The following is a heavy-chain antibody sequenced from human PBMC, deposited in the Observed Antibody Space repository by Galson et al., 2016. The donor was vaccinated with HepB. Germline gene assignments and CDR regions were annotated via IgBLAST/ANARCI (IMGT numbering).Heavy chain of an antibody. V-gene: IGHV3-74*01. J-gene: IGHJ4*02. CDR1: GFTFNSYW. CDR3: ARGAREFEY. Sequence: SLRLSCAASGFTFNSYWMHWVRQAPGKGLVWVSRISSDGTSIIYADSVKGRFTISRDNAKNTVFLQLNSLRTEDTAVYYCARGAREFEYWGQGTLVTVSS. CDR2: ISSDGTSI. D-gene: IGHD3-10*01.